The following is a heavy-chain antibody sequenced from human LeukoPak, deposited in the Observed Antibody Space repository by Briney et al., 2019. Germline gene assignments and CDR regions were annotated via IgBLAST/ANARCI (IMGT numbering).Heavy chain of an antibody. CDR1: GFTFSSYS. CDR2: ISSSSSTI. J-gene: IGHJ4*02. V-gene: IGHV3-48*04. CDR3: ARTYYDIFNTYFDY. D-gene: IGHD3-9*01. Sequence: PGGSLRLSCAASGFTFSSYSMNWVRQAPGKGLEWVSYISSSSSTIYYADSVKGRFTISRDNAKNSLYLQMNSLRAEDTAVYYCARTYYDIFNTYFDYWGQGTLVTVSS.